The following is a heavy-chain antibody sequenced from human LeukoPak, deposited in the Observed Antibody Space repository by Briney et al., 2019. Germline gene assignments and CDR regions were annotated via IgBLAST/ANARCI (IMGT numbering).Heavy chain of an antibody. Sequence: ASVKVSCKASGLTFSSYAISWVRQAPGQGLEWMGLIIPIVGTAHYAQKFQGRVPITADESTSTAYMEQSSLRSEDTAVYYCARDRAVGDIVLDYWGQGTLVTVSS. D-gene: IGHD5-12*01. CDR2: IIPIVGTA. CDR1: GLTFSSYA. CDR3: ARDRAVGDIVLDY. V-gene: IGHV1-69*01. J-gene: IGHJ4*02.